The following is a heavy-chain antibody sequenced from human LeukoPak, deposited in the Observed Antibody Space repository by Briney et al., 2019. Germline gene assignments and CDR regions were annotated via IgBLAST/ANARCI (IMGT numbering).Heavy chain of an antibody. D-gene: IGHD3-22*01. CDR1: GGSISGYY. CDR2: IYYSGST. J-gene: IGHJ3*02. CDR3: ARATYYYDSSGYYIDALDI. V-gene: IGHV4-59*01. Sequence: PSETLSLTCTVSGGSISGYYWSWLRQSPGKGLEWIGYIYYSGSTNYNPSLKSRVTISVDTSKNQFSLKLRSVTAADTAVYYCARATYYYDSSGYYIDALDIWGQGTMVTDSS.